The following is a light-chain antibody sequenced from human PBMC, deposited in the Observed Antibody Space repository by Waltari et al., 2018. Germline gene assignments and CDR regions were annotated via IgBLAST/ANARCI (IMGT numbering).Light chain of an antibody. CDR1: QNITNNY. J-gene: IGKJ2*03. Sequence: EVILTQSPDTLSLSPGARATLSCRASQNITNNYLAWYQQKPGLDPRILIYDSSNRATDIPDRFTGSGSGTDFTLTINRLEPEDFAVYYCQQYGNSRGSFGQGTKLEIK. CDR2: DSS. V-gene: IGKV3-20*01. CDR3: QQYGNSRGS.